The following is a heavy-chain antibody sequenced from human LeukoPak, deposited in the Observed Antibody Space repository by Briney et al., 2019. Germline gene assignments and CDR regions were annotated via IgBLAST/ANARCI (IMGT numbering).Heavy chain of an antibody. D-gene: IGHD5-12*01. CDR1: GGSISSSSYY. J-gene: IGHJ4*02. V-gene: IGHV4-39*07. Sequence: SETLSLTCTVSGGSISSSSYYWGWIRQPPGKGLEWIGSIYYSGSTYYNPSLKSRVTISVDTSKNQFSLKLSSVTAADTAVYYCARDSSSIVATWMGGGDERGFDYWGQGTLVTVSS. CDR2: IYYSGST. CDR3: ARDSSSIVATWMGGGDERGFDY.